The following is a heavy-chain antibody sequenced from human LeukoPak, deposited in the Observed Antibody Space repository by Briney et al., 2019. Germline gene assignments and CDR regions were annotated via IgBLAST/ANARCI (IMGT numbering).Heavy chain of an antibody. V-gene: IGHV4-59*01. CDR2: IYYSGST. CDR3: ARNSGYDPFDY. CDR1: GSSISSGYY. Sequence: SETLSLTCAVSGSSISSGYYWGWIRQPPGKGLEWIGYIYYSGSTNYNPSLKSRVTISVDTSKNQFSLKLSSVTAADTAVYYCARNSGYDPFDYWGRGTLVTVSS. D-gene: IGHD5-12*01. J-gene: IGHJ4*02.